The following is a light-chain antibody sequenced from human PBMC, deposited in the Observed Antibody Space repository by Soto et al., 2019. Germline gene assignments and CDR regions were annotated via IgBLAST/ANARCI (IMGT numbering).Light chain of an antibody. CDR1: SSDVGSYDY. CDR2: NVN. CDR3: CSYAGPSTFVI. J-gene: IGLJ2*01. Sequence: QSVLIQPPSVSGSPGQSVTISCTGTSSDVGSYDYVSWYQQHPGTVPKPMIYNVNTRPSGVPDRFSGSKSGNTASMTIFGLQAEDEAVYYCCSYAGPSTFVIFGGGTKLTVL. V-gene: IGLV2-11*01.